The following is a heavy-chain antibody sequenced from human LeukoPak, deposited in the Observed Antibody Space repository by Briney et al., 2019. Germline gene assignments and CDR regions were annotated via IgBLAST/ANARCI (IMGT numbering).Heavy chain of an antibody. CDR2: IYSGGST. CDR3: ARGLWLTFDY. Sequence: PGGSLRLSCAASGFTVSSNYMSWVRQAPGKGLEWVSVIYSGGSTYYADSVKGRFTISRDNSKSTLCLQMNSLRAEDTAVYYCARGLWLTFDYWGQGTLVTVSS. J-gene: IGHJ4*02. V-gene: IGHV3-53*01. D-gene: IGHD5-18*01. CDR1: GFTVSSNY.